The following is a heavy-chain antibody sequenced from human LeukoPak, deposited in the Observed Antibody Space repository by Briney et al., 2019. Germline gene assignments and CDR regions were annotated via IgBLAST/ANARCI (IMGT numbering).Heavy chain of an antibody. CDR2: IIPILGIA. V-gene: IGHV1-69*04. CDR3: ARVYYDSSGYMRHPFDY. Sequence: GSSVKVSCKASGVTFSSYAISWVRQAPGQGLEWMGRIIPILGIANYAQKFQGRVTITADKSTSTAYMELSSLRSEDTAVYYCARVYYDSSGYMRHPFDYWGQGTLVTVSS. CDR1: GVTFSSYA. D-gene: IGHD3-22*01. J-gene: IGHJ4*02.